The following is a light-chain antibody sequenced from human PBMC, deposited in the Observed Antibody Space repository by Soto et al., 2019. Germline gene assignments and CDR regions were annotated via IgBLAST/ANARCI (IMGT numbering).Light chain of an antibody. CDR1: QGISTW. CDR3: QQSYGSPELT. CDR2: AAS. V-gene: IGKV1-39*01. Sequence: DIQVTQSPSSLSASGGDRVTIACRASQGISTWVAWYQQKPWKAPKLLIYAASTLHSGVPSRFSGVGSGTEFTLTITSLQPEDFATYYCQQSYGSPELTFGGGTKVDIK. J-gene: IGKJ4*01.